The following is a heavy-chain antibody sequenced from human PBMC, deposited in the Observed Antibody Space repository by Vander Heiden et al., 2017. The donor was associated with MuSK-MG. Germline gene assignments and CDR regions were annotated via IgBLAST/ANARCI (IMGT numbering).Heavy chain of an antibody. Sequence: EVQLVPSGAEVKKPGASLKISCMGSGYSFSGYWIGWVRQRPGKGLEWMGIIYPDDSQTRYSPSFQGQVTMSVDKSITTAYLQWSNLKTSDTAVYYCARFSGASFDKTWFDPWGQGTLVTVSS. CDR3: ARFSGASFDKTWFDP. CDR1: GYSFSGYW. CDR2: IYPDDSQT. J-gene: IGHJ5*02. D-gene: IGHD1-26*01. V-gene: IGHV5-51*03.